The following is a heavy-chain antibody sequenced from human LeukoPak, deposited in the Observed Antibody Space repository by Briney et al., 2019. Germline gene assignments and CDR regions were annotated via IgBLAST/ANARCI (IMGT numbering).Heavy chain of an antibody. Sequence: QAGGSLRLSCAASGFTVSSNYMSWVRQAPGKGLEWVSVIYSGGSTYYADSVKGRFTISRDNSKNTLYLQMNSLRAEDTAVYYCARAGDDYGDYYYGMDVWGQGTTVTVSS. CDR2: IYSGGST. CDR3: ARAGDDYGDYYYGMDV. D-gene: IGHD4-17*01. J-gene: IGHJ6*02. V-gene: IGHV3-66*01. CDR1: GFTVSSNY.